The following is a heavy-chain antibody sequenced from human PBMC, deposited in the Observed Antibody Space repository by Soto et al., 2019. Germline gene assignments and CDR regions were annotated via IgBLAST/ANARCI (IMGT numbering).Heavy chain of an antibody. J-gene: IGHJ3*02. CDR2: INSDGSST. Sequence: PGGSLRLSCAASGFTLSSYWMHWVRQAPGKGLVWVSRINSDGSSTSYADSVKGRFTISRDNAKNTLYLQMNSLRAEDTAVYYCARGDYYDSSGYYYGWPDDAFDIWGQGTMVTVSS. CDR1: GFTLSSYW. V-gene: IGHV3-74*01. D-gene: IGHD3-22*01. CDR3: ARGDYYDSSGYYYGWPDDAFDI.